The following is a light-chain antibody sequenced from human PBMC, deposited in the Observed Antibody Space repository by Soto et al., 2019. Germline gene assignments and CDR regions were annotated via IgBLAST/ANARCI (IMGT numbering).Light chain of an antibody. Sequence: DIVMTQSPDSLAVSLGERATINCKSSQSVLYSSNNKNYLAWYQQKPGQPPKLLIYWASTRESGVPDRFSGSGSGTDFTLTISSLQAEDVAVYYCQQHYSTPVTLGGGTKVEIK. CDR3: QQHYSTPVT. CDR1: QSVLYSSNNKNY. V-gene: IGKV4-1*01. CDR2: WAS. J-gene: IGKJ4*01.